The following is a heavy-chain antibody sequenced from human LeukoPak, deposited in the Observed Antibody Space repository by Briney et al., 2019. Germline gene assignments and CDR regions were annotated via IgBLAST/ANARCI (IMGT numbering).Heavy chain of an antibody. CDR3: AKDPDHNTDWGSLDY. J-gene: IGHJ4*02. D-gene: IGHD3/OR15-3a*01. V-gene: IGHV3-43*01. CDR2: ISWDGGST. Sequence: GGSLRLSCAASGFTFDDYTMHWVRQAPGKGLEWVSLISWDGGSTYYADSVKGRFTISRDNSKNSLYLQMNSLRTEDTALYYCAKDPDHNTDWGSLDYWGQGTLVTVSS. CDR1: GFTFDDYT.